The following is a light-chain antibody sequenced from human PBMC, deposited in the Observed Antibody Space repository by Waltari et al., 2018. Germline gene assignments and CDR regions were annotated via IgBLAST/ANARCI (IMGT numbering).Light chain of an antibody. J-gene: IGKJ4*01. CDR2: GTS. Sequence: EIVSPPPPGTLYFSPGDRATPSCRASQSVTSISLTWYQQKLGQAPRLLIYGTSSRATGIPDSFSGSGSGTDFTLTISRLEPEDFAVYYCQQYDGEVVTFGGGTKVEI. V-gene: IGKV3-20*01. CDR1: QSVTSIS. CDR3: QQYDGEVVT.